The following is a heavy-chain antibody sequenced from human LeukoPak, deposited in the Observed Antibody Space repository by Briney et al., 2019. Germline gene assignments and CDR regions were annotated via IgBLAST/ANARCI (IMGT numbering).Heavy chain of an antibody. Sequence: PGGSLRLSCAASGLTFSSYAMSWVRQAPGKGLEWVSAISGSGGSTYYADSVKGRFTISRDNSKNTLYLQMNSLRAEDTAVYYCAKVLPDIVVVPMLDYWGQGTLVTVSS. CDR1: GLTFSSYA. CDR2: ISGSGGST. V-gene: IGHV3-23*01. D-gene: IGHD2-2*01. J-gene: IGHJ4*02. CDR3: AKVLPDIVVVPMLDY.